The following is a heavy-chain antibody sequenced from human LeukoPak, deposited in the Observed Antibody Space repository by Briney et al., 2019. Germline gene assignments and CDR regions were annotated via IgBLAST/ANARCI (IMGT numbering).Heavy chain of an antibody. Sequence: SVKVSCKASGFTFTSSAVQWVRQARGQRLEWIGWIVVGSGNTNYAQKFQERVTITRDMSTSTAYMELSSLRSEDTAVYYCAAVPVRITIFGYFDYWGQGTLVIVSS. D-gene: IGHD3-3*01. CDR1: GFTFTSSA. J-gene: IGHJ4*02. CDR2: IVVGSGNT. CDR3: AAVPVRITIFGYFDY. V-gene: IGHV1-58*01.